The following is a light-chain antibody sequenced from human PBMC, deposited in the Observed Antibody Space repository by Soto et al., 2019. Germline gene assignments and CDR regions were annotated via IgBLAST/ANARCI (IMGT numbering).Light chain of an antibody. V-gene: IGKV3-15*01. CDR1: ESVSNS. J-gene: IGKJ3*01. CDR2: GAS. CDR3: QQYKDCPPVT. Sequence: DIELTQSPATLSVSPGDRVTISCRASESVSNSLAWYQHKPGKPPKLLIYGASTRATGIPARFSGSGSWTQFTLTISSLQSEDFAVYYCQQYKDCPPVTFGPGTKVEIK.